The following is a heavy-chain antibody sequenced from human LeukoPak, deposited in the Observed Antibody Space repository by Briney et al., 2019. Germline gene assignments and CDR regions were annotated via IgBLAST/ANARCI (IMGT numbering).Heavy chain of an antibody. D-gene: IGHD3-22*01. CDR2: IKHDGSED. J-gene: IGHJ4*02. Sequence: GGSLKLSCAASGFTFSNYWMTWVRQAPGKGLEWVANIKHDGSEDYYLDSVKGRFTISRDNAKSSMWLQMSSLRDEDTAVYYCARGAYYYDSSGCSYWGQGTLVTVSS. CDR3: ARGAYYYDSSGCSY. CDR1: GFTFSNYW. V-gene: IGHV3-7*01.